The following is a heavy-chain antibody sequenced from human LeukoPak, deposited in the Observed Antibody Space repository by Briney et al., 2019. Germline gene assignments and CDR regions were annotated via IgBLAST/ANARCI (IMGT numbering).Heavy chain of an antibody. Sequence: ASVKVSRKASVGTFSTYAVSWVRQAPGHGLVWMGRIIPILGIANYAQKFQGRVTITADKSTSTAYMELSSLRSEDTAVYYCARDPAYWYFDLWGRGTLVTVSS. CDR3: ARDPAYWYFDL. CDR1: VGTFSTYA. J-gene: IGHJ2*01. V-gene: IGHV1-69*04. CDR2: IIPILGIA.